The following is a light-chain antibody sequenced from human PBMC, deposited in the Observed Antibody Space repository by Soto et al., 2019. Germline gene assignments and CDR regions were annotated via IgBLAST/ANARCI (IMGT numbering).Light chain of an antibody. CDR1: QSVSSSF. V-gene: IGKV3-20*01. Sequence: EIVLTQSPGTLSLSPGERATLSCRASQSVSSSFLAGYQQKVGQAPRLLIYGASSRATGIPDRFSGSGSGTDLTLTISRLEPEDFAVYYCQQYGSSPRTFGQGTRLEI. CDR2: GAS. J-gene: IGKJ5*01. CDR3: QQYGSSPRT.